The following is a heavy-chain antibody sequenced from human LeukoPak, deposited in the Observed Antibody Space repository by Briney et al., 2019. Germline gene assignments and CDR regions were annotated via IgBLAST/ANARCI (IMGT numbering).Heavy chain of an antibody. CDR3: ARQTGSGLFILP. D-gene: IGHD3/OR15-3a*01. V-gene: IGHV4-39*01. CDR2: IYYSGNT. Sequence: SETLSLTCTVSGGSVSRSPYYWGWIRQPPGKGLEWIGSIYYSGNTYYNASLKSQVSISIDTSKNQFSLRLTSVTAADTAVYYCARQTGSGLFILPGGQGTLVTVSS. CDR1: GGSVSRSPYY. J-gene: IGHJ4*02.